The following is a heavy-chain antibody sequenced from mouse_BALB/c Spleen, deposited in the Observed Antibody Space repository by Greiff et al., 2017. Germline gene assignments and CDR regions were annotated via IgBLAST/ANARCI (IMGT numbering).Heavy chain of an antibody. V-gene: IGHV1S81*02. CDR2: INPSNGGT. Sequence: VQLQQSGAELVKPGASVKLSCKASGFTFTSYYMYWVKQRPGQGLEWIGEINPSNGGTNFNEKFKSKATLTVDKSSSTAYMQLSSLTSEDSAVYYCTTWFAYWGQGTLVTVSA. J-gene: IGHJ3*01. CDR3: TTWFAY. CDR1: GFTFTSYY.